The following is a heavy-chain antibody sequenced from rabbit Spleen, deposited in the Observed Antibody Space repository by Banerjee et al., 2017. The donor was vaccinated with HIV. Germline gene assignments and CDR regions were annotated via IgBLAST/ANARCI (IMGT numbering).Heavy chain of an antibody. V-gene: IGHV1S45*01. CDR2: INAITGKA. Sequence: QEQLVESGGGLVKPEGSLKLSCTASGFSFSNKAVMCWVRQAPGKGLEWITCINAITGKAVYASWAKGRFTFSKTSSTTVTLQMTSLTAADTATYFCARSAGSNGEGGGYELWGPGTLVTVS. CDR3: ARSAGSNGEGGGYEL. J-gene: IGHJ4*01. D-gene: IGHD1-1*01. CDR1: GFSFSNKAV.